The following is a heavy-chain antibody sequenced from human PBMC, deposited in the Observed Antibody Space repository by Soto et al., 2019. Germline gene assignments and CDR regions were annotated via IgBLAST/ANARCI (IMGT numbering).Heavy chain of an antibody. Sequence: QVQLQESGPGLVKPSQTLSLTCTVAGVSISSGGYYWSWIRQHPGKGLEWIGYIYYSGSTYYNPSLKSRVTISVDTSKNQFSLKLSSVTAADTAVYYCAREGLRIRAFDIWGQGTMVTVSS. J-gene: IGHJ3*02. V-gene: IGHV4-31*03. CDR3: AREGLRIRAFDI. CDR2: IYYSGST. D-gene: IGHD4-17*01. CDR1: GVSISSGGYY.